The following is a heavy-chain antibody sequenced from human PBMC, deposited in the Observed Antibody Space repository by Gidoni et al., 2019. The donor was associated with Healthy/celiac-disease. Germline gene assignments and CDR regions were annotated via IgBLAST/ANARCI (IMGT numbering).Heavy chain of an antibody. Sequence: EVQLLESGGGLVQPGGSLRLSCPASGFTFSSYAMSWVRQAPGKGLEWVSAISGSGGSTYYADSVKGRFTISRDNSKNTLYLQMNSLRAEDTAVYYCAKDPATLIAAAAPFDYWGQGTLVTVSS. CDR2: ISGSGGST. V-gene: IGHV3-23*01. J-gene: IGHJ4*02. CDR1: GFTFSSYA. CDR3: AKDPATLIAAAAPFDY. D-gene: IGHD6-13*01.